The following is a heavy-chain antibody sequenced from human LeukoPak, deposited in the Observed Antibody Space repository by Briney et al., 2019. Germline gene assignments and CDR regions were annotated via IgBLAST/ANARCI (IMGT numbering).Heavy chain of an antibody. D-gene: IGHD3-3*01. J-gene: IGHJ4*02. Sequence: SETLSLTCAVYGGSFSGYYWSWIRQPPGKGLEWIGYIYYSGSTNYNPSLKSRVTISVDTSKNQFSLKLSSVTAADTAVYYCARGPYYDFWSGSSTFDYWGQGTLVTVSS. CDR3: ARGPYYDFWSGSSTFDY. CDR1: GGSFSGYY. CDR2: IYYSGST. V-gene: IGHV4-59*08.